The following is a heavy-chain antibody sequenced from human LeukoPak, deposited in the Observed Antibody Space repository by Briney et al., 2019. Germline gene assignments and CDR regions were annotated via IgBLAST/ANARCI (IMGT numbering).Heavy chain of an antibody. J-gene: IGHJ5*01. V-gene: IGHV4-34*01. CDR3: ARNLWNFYDSSGYYRDFES. D-gene: IGHD3-22*01. CDR2: INHSGST. Sequence: SETLSLTCAVYGGSFSGYYWSWIRQPPGKGLEWIGEINHSGSTNYNPSLKSRVTISVDTSKNQFSLKLSSVTAADTAVYYCARNLWNFYDSSGYYRDFESWGQGTLVTVSS. CDR1: GGSFSGYY.